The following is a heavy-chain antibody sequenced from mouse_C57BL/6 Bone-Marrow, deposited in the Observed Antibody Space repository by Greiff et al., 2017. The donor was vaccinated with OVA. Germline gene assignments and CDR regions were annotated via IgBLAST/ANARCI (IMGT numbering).Heavy chain of an antibody. V-gene: IGHV1-69*01. CDR1: GYTFTSYW. CDR3: ARDLDYYAMDY. Sequence: QVQLQQPGAELVMPGASVKLSCKASGYTFTSYWMHWVKQRPGQGLEWIGEIDPSDSYTNYNQKFKGKSTLTVDKSSSTAYMQLSSLTSEDSAVYYCARDLDYYAMDYWGHGTSVTVSS. J-gene: IGHJ4*01. CDR2: IDPSDSYT.